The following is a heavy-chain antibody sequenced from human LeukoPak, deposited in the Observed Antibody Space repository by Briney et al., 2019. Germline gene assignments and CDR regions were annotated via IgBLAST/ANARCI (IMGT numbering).Heavy chain of an antibody. CDR2: INPNTGGT. CDR3: ARPLRVTMIRGAAFRASSDFDP. CDR1: GYTFSGYY. V-gene: IGHV1-2*02. D-gene: IGHD3-10*01. J-gene: IGHJ5*02. Sequence: GASVKVSCKASGYTFSGYYIHWVRQAPGQGLEWMGWINPNTGGTKYAQRFQDRVTMTRDTSISTAYMEVSRLRYDDTAVHYCARPLRVTMIRGAAFRASSDFDPWGQGTLVTVSS.